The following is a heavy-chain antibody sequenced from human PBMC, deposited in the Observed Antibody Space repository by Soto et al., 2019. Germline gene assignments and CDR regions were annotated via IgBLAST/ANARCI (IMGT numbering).Heavy chain of an antibody. J-gene: IGHJ6*02. D-gene: IGHD1-26*01. Sequence: EASVKVSCKASGYTFTSYAMHWVRQAPGQRLEWMGWINAGNGNTKYAQKFQGRVTITRDTSASTAYMELSSLRSEDTAVYYCARDAPTTLVTPALPYYYYGMDVWGQGTTVTVSS. CDR3: ARDAPTTLVTPALPYYYYGMDV. CDR1: GYTFTSYA. V-gene: IGHV1-3*01. CDR2: INAGNGNT.